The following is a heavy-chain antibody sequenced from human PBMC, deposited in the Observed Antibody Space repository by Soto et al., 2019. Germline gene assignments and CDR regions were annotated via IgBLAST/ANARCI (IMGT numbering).Heavy chain of an antibody. Sequence: SETLSLTCIVSGESISSSSYYWGWIRQPPGKGLEWIGSIYYSGRTYYNPSFKSRVTISIDTSKNQFSLKLSSVTATDTAVYYCARERTTVVTQAYFDHGGQGXLVTVSS. CDR1: GESISSSSYY. V-gene: IGHV4-39*02. J-gene: IGHJ4*02. CDR2: IYYSGRT. CDR3: ARERTTVVTQAYFDH. D-gene: IGHD2-21*02.